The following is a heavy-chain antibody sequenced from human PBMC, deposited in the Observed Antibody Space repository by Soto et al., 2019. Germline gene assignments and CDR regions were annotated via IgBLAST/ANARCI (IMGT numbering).Heavy chain of an antibody. J-gene: IGHJ3*02. CDR2: IDPTDSYT. D-gene: IGHD3-22*01. CDR1: GYSFTTYW. Sequence: GESLKISCQASGYSFTTYWISWVRQMPGKGLECMGRIDPTDSYTDYGPSFEGHVTMSVDRSINTAYLEWSSLKASDSAMYYCARDPGMRGWLPPGSHAFDIWGQGTMVTVSS. CDR3: ARDPGMRGWLPPGSHAFDI. V-gene: IGHV5-10-1*01.